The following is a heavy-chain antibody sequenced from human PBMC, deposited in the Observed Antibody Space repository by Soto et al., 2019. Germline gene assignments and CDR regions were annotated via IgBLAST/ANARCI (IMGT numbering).Heavy chain of an antibody. CDR2: ISAYNGNT. J-gene: IGHJ5*02. Sequence: GASVKVSCKASGYTFTSYGISWVRQAPGQGLEWMGWISAYNGNTNYAQKLQGRVTMTTDTSTSTAYMELRSLRSDDTAVYYCARDWVENSSSWYEADNWFDPWGQGTLVTVSS. CDR1: GYTFTSYG. V-gene: IGHV1-18*01. D-gene: IGHD6-13*01. CDR3: ARDWVENSSSWYEADNWFDP.